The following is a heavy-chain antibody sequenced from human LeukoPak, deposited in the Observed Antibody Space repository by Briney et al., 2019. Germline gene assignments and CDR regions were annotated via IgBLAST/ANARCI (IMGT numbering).Heavy chain of an antibody. CDR2: IWYDGSNK. CDR3: ATLRSDSSGWYYFDY. V-gene: IGHV3-33*01. CDR1: GFSFRSYG. Sequence: GGSLRLSCAASGFSFRSYGMHWVRQARGKGLEWVALIWYDGSNKYYADSVKGRFTISKDNSKSMLYLQMNSLRAEDTAVYYCATLRSDSSGWYYFDYWGQGTLVTVSS. D-gene: IGHD6-19*01. J-gene: IGHJ4*02.